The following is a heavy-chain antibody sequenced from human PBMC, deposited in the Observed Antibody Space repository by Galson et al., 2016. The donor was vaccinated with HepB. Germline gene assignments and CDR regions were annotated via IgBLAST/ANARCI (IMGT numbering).Heavy chain of an antibody. CDR2: ISPYDGRT. CDR3: ARGFWTGYTFDQ. Sequence: SVKVSCKASGYTFNSYGISWMRQAPGQGLEWVGWISPYDGRTHYAENLQGRVTLTTDPSTSTAYMDLRSLVYDDTAVYYCARGFWTGYTFDQWGQGTLIIVSS. D-gene: IGHD3/OR15-3a*01. V-gene: IGHV1-18*01. CDR1: GYTFNSYG. J-gene: IGHJ4*02.